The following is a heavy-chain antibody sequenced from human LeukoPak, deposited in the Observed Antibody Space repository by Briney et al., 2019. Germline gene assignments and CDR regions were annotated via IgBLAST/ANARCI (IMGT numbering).Heavy chain of an antibody. CDR2: ISSSSSYI. D-gene: IGHD3-22*01. Sequence: GGSLRLSCAASGFTFSSYSMNWVRQAPGKGLEWVSSISSSSSYIYYADPVKGRFTISRDNAKNSLYLQMNSLRAEDTAVYYCARAYYDSSGSAAFDIWGQGTMVTVSS. V-gene: IGHV3-21*01. CDR3: ARAYYDSSGSAAFDI. CDR1: GFTFSSYS. J-gene: IGHJ3*02.